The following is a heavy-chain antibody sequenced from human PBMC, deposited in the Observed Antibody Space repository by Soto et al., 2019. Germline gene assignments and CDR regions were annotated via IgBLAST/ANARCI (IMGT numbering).Heavy chain of an antibody. CDR2: IYYSGFT. CDR3: ARGNGYNMW. D-gene: IGHD5-12*01. Sequence: XXTLSLTCTVSGDSISGYYWRWIRQPPGKGLEWIGYIYYSGFTNYNPSLKSRVTISVDTSKNQFSLKLSSVTAADTAVYYCARGNGYNMWWGQGTLVTVS. V-gene: IGHV4-59*01. J-gene: IGHJ4*02. CDR1: GDSISGYY.